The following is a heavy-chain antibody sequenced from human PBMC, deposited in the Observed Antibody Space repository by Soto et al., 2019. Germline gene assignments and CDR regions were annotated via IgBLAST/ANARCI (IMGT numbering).Heavy chain of an antibody. V-gene: IGHV4-59*08. CDR2: IYYSGST. D-gene: IGHD2-15*01. CDR1: GGSISSYY. CDR3: ARVGYCSGGSCSKGFYYYGMDV. J-gene: IGHJ6*02. Sequence: PSETLSLTCTVSGGSISSYYWSWIRQPPGKGLEWIGYIYYSGSTNYNPSLKSRVTISVDTSKNQFSLKLSSVTAADTAVYYCARVGYCSGGSCSKGFYYYGMDVWGQGTTVTVSS.